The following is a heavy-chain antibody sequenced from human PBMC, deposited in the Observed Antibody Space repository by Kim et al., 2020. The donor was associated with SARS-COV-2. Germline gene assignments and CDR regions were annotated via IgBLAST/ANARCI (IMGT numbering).Heavy chain of an antibody. D-gene: IGHD3-10*02. CDR1: GFTVRSNY. Sequence: GGSLRLSCAASGFTVRSNYMSWVRQAPGKGLEWVSLIYSGGSTYYADSVKGRFTISRDNSKNTLFLQMNSLRGDDTAVYYCAREARDDYDRRAFDIRGQGTVVSVSS. CDR3: AREARDDYDRRAFDI. CDR2: IYSGGST. J-gene: IGHJ3*02. V-gene: IGHV3-53*01.